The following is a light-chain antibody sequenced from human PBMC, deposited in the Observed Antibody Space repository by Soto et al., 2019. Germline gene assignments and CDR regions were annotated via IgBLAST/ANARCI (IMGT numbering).Light chain of an antibody. V-gene: IGKV3-11*01. CDR2: DAS. Sequence: EIVLTQSPATLSLSPGERATLSCRASQSVRSFLAWYQHKPGQPPRLLIYDASNRATGIPARFSGSGSGTDFTLTISSLEPEDSAVYYCQQRANWPPLTFGGGTKVEIK. J-gene: IGKJ4*01. CDR1: QSVRSF. CDR3: QQRANWPPLT.